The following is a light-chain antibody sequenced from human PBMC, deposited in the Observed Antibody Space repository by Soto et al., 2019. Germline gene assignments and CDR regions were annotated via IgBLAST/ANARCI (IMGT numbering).Light chain of an antibody. Sequence: EIVMTQSPATLSVSPGERVTLSCRASQSVGIKLAWYQHKPGQTPRLLIYDTSARATGVPTRFSGSRSGAEFTLTINSLQSEDFAVYYCQPYNNWPLTFGGGTKVDIK. CDR3: QPYNNWPLT. J-gene: IGKJ4*01. CDR1: QSVGIK. V-gene: IGKV3-15*01. CDR2: DTS.